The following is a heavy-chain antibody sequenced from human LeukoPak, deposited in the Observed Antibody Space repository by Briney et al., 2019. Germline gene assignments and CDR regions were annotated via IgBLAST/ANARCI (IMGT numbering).Heavy chain of an antibody. V-gene: IGHV1-69*05. J-gene: IGHJ4*02. Sequence: ASVKVSCKASGGTFSSYAISWVRQAPGQGLEWMGGIIPIFGTANYAQKFQGRVTITTGESTSTAYMELSSLRSEDTAVYYCARSLRGDYDSSGASFDFDYWGQGTLVTVSS. D-gene: IGHD3-22*01. CDR1: GGTFSSYA. CDR3: ARSLRGDYDSSGASFDFDY. CDR2: IIPIFGTA.